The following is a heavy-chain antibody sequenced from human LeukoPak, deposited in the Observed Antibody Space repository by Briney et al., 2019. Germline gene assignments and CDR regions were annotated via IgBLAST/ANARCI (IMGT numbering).Heavy chain of an antibody. D-gene: IGHD3-22*01. CDR3: AKDGDESSGYFGY. J-gene: IGHJ4*02. Sequence: GGSLRLSCAASGFTFSSYAMSWVRQAPGEGLEWVSAISGSGGSTYYADSVKGRFTISRDNSKNTLYLQMNSLRAEDTAVYYCAKDGDESSGYFGYWGQGTLVTVSS. V-gene: IGHV3-23*01. CDR2: ISGSGGST. CDR1: GFTFSSYA.